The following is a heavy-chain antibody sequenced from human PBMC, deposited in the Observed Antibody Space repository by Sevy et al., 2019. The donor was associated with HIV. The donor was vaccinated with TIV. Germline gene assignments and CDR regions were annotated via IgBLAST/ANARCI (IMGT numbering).Heavy chain of an antibody. D-gene: IGHD6-13*01. V-gene: IGHV1-2*02. CDR1: GYTFTGYY. CDR2: INPNSGGT. J-gene: IGHJ4*02. CDR3: ARQQLVQAEHDY. Sequence: ASVKVSCKASGYTFTGYYMHWVRQAPGQGLEWMGWINPNSGGTNYSQKFQGRVTMTRDTSISTAYMELSRLRSDDTAVYYCARQQLVQAEHDYWGQGTLVTVSS.